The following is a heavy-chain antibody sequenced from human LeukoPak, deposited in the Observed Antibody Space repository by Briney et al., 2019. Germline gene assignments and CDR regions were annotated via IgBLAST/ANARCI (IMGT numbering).Heavy chain of an antibody. Sequence: GGSLRLSCAASGFTCSNYGMHWVRHAPGKGLEWVAFIRYDGSHENYADSVKGRLTISRDNSKNTLYLQMNSLRVEDTAVYYCAKVGLWFGEFGGTFDYWGQGTPVTVSS. CDR3: AKVGLWFGEFGGTFDY. D-gene: IGHD3-10*01. CDR1: GFTCSNYG. J-gene: IGHJ4*02. V-gene: IGHV3-30*02. CDR2: IRYDGSHE.